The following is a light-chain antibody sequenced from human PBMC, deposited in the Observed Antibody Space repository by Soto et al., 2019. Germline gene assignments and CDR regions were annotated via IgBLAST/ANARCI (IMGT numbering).Light chain of an antibody. CDR2: GAS. CDR1: QSVSNNY. Sequence: EIVLTQSPGTLSLSPGESATLSCRASQSVSNNYLAWYQQKPGQAPRLLIYGASSRATGIPDRFSGSGSGTDFTLTISRLEPEDFAVYYCQQYGSAPYTCGQGPRWIS. J-gene: IGKJ2*01. V-gene: IGKV3-20*01. CDR3: QQYGSAPYT.